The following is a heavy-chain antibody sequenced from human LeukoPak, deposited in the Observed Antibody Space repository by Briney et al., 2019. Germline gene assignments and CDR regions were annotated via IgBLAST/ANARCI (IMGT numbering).Heavy chain of an antibody. D-gene: IGHD2-2*01. V-gene: IGHV1-2*02. CDR3: ATDHCTRTNCYEDYYHGMDV. J-gene: IGHJ6*02. CDR2: VNTNNGVT. Sequence: ASVKVSCKASGGTFSSYAISWVRQAPGQGLEWMGWVNTNNGVTEYAQEFQGRVTMTRDTSLSTAYMELSRLRSDDTAVYYCATDHCTRTNCYEDYYHGMDVWGQGTTVTVSS. CDR1: GGTFSSYA.